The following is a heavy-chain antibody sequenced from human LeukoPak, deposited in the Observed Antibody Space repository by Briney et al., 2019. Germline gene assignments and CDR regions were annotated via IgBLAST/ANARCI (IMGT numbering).Heavy chain of an antibody. Sequence: PGRSLRLSCAASGFTFSSYGMHWVRQAPGKGLEWVAVIWYDGSNKYYADSVKGRFTISRDNSKNTLYLQMNSLRAEDTALYYCARGGLYWHIWGQGTMVTVSS. CDR1: GFTFSSYG. D-gene: IGHD3-16*01. J-gene: IGHJ3*02. CDR3: ARGGLYWHI. V-gene: IGHV3-33*01. CDR2: IWYDGSNK.